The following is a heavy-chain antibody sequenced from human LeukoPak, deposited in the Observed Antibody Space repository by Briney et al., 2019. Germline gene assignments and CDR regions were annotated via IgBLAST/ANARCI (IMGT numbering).Heavy chain of an antibody. V-gene: IGHV4-30-4*08. CDR3: ARVRQHNYYYGMDV. CDR2: IYYSGST. D-gene: IGHD1-1*01. J-gene: IGHJ6*02. Sequence: SQTLSLTCTVSGGSISSGDYYWSWIRQPPGKGLEWIGYIYYSGSTYYNPSLKSRVTISVDTSKNQFSLKLSSVTAADTAVYYCARVRQHNYYYGMDVWGQGTTVTVSS. CDR1: GGSISSGDYY.